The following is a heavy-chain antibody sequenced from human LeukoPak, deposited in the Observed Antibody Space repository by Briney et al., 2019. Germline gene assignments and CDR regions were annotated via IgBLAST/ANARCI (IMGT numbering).Heavy chain of an antibody. V-gene: IGHV1-46*01. CDR1: GYTFTNSY. D-gene: IGHD5-24*01. CDR3: ARIRDGYNDAYDL. J-gene: IGHJ3*01. Sequence: GASVKVSCKASGYTFTNSYIHWVRQAPGQVLEWMGLINPDGGNTNYAQNFQGRVTVTRDTSTSTVYMELSSLRSEDTAIYYCARIRDGYNDAYDLWGQGSVVTVPS. CDR2: INPDGGNT.